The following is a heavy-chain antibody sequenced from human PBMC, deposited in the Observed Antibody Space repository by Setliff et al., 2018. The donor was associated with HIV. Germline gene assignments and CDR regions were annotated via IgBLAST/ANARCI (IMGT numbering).Heavy chain of an antibody. V-gene: IGHV4-38-2*02. D-gene: IGHD3-10*01. CDR3: ATDGGLWFGRHSYLQN. J-gene: IGHJ1*01. CDR1: GYSISSDYW. CDR2: IYHSGNT. Sequence: KSSETLSLTCTVSGYSISSDYWWGWIRQPPGKGLEWIGSIYHSGNTYYNPSLKSRVTISIDTSKNQFSLKVNSVTAADTAVYYCATDGGLWFGRHSYLQNWGQGTLVTVSS.